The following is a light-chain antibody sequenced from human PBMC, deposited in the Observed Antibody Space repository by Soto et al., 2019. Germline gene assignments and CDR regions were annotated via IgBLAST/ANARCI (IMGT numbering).Light chain of an antibody. Sequence: EIVMTQSPDTLSVSPGETATLSYRASQSVGSNLAWYQQKPGQAPRLLISGASTRAAGLPARFSGSGSGTEFTLTISSLQSEDFAVYYCQQSNNWPKPFGQGTKVDIK. J-gene: IGKJ1*01. CDR3: QQSNNWPKP. V-gene: IGKV3-15*01. CDR2: GAS. CDR1: QSVGSN.